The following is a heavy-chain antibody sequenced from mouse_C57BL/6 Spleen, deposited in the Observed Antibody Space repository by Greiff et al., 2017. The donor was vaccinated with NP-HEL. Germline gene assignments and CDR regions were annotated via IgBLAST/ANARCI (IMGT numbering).Heavy chain of an antibody. CDR2: IDPSDSET. D-gene: IGHD2-10*01. CDR1: GYTFTSYW. Sequence: QVQLQQSGAELVRPGSSVKLSCKASGYTFTSYWMHWVKQRPIQGLEWIGNIDPSDSETHYNQKFKDKATLTVDKSSSTAYMQLSSLTSEDSAVYYCACPYYGKGYFDVWGTGTTVTVSS. J-gene: IGHJ1*03. V-gene: IGHV1-52*01. CDR3: ACPYYGKGYFDV.